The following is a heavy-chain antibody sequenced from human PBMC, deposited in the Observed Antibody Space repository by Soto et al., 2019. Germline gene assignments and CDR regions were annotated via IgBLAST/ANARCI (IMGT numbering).Heavy chain of an antibody. CDR2: IWYDGSNK. CDR3: ASEKMGFGELFGY. J-gene: IGHJ4*02. V-gene: IGHV3-33*01. Sequence: QVQLVESGGGVVQPGRSLRLSCAASGFTFSSYGMHWVRQAPGKGLEWGAVIWYDGSNKYYADSVKGRFTISRDNSKNTLYRQMTSLRAEDTAVYYCASEKMGFGELFGYWGQGSLVTVSS. D-gene: IGHD3-10*01. CDR1: GFTFSSYG.